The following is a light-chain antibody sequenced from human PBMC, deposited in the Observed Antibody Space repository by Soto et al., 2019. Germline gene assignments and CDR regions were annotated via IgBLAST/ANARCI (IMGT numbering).Light chain of an antibody. Sequence: QSALTQPASVSGSPGQSITISCTGTSSDVGSYNLVSWYQQHPGKAPKLTIYEVSKRPSGVSNRFSGSKSGNTASLTISGLQAEDEADYYCCSYAGSSTPYVFGTGTKVPVL. CDR2: EVS. J-gene: IGLJ1*01. CDR1: SSDVGSYNL. CDR3: CSYAGSSTPYV. V-gene: IGLV2-23*02.